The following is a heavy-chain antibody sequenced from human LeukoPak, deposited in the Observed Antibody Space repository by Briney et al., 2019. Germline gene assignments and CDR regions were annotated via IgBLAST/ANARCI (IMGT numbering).Heavy chain of an antibody. Sequence: ASVKVSCKASGYTFTNYYIHWMRQAPGQGLEWVGIINLNAVTTRYAQMFQGRITVTRDTSTSTVYMELSSLRSEDTAVYFCAREGAAEAKNFDYWGQGTLVIVSS. D-gene: IGHD6-25*01. CDR2: INLNAVTT. J-gene: IGHJ4*02. V-gene: IGHV1-46*01. CDR3: AREGAAEAKNFDY. CDR1: GYTFTNYY.